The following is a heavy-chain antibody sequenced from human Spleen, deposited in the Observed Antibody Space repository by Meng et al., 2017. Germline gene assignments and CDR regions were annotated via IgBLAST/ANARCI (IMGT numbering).Heavy chain of an antibody. Sequence: QVQLQESGPGLVKPSETLSLTCTVSGGSISSYYWSWIRQPPGKGLEWIAYIFYSGSTNYNPSLKSRVTISIDTSKNQFSLKLSSVTAADTAVYYCARAPYGGHSAWFDPWGQGTLVTVSS. CDR2: IFYSGST. J-gene: IGHJ5*02. D-gene: IGHD4-23*01. CDR3: ARAPYGGHSAWFDP. CDR1: GGSISSYY. V-gene: IGHV4-59*01.